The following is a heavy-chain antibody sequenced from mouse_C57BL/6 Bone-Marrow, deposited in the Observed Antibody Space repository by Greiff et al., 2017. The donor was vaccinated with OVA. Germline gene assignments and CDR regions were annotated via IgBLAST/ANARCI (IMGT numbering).Heavy chain of an antibody. CDR3: ARGPYDGDYSGYAMDY. V-gene: IGHV7-1*01. Sequence: EVQVVESGGGLVQSGRSLRLSCATSGFTFSDFYMEWVRQAPGKGLEWIAASRNKANDYTTEYSASVKGRFIVSRDTSQSILYLQMNALRAEDTAIYYCARGPYDGDYSGYAMDYWGQGTSVTVSS. J-gene: IGHJ4*01. CDR2: SRNKANDYTT. D-gene: IGHD2-3*01. CDR1: GFTFSDFY.